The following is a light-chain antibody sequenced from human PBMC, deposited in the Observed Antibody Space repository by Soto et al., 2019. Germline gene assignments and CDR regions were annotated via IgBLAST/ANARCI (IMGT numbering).Light chain of an antibody. J-gene: IGKJ5*01. V-gene: IGKV3-11*01. CDR3: QQRSNWPVT. CDR2: GAS. Sequence: DIVMTQSPATLSVAPGERVTFSCRASQGVSRKLAWYQHNPGQAPRLLISGASTGATGIPARFSGSGSGTDFTLTISSLEPEDFAVYYCQQRSNWPVTFGQGTRLEIK. CDR1: QGVSRK.